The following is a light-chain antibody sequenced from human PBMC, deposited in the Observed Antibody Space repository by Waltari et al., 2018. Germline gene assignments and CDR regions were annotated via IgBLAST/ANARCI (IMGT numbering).Light chain of an antibody. CDR1: QRIANN. J-gene: IGKJ2*03. CDR3: QQYNDWYS. CDR2: DAS. V-gene: IGKV3-15*01. Sequence: EKVLTQSPATLSVSPGEEVTLSCRASQRIANNLAWYQVRTGQAPRLVIYDASTRASGIPARFSGSGSATEFTLTISGLQSEDCALYYCQQYNDWYSFGQGTKLEI.